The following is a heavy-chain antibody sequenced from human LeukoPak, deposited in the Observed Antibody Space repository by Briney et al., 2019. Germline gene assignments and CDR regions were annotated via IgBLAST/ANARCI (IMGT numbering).Heavy chain of an antibody. J-gene: IGHJ4*02. CDR1: GFTFSSYA. D-gene: IGHD2-2*01. V-gene: IGHV3-23*01. CDR3: AKDPGVVPAHYFDF. Sequence: GGSLRLSCAASGFTFSSYAMNWVRQAPGKGLEWVSGTGSTGVSTFYADSVKGRFTVSRDNSKNTLSLQMNSLRAEDTAVYYCAKDPGVVPAHYFDFWGQGTLVTVSS. CDR2: TGSTGVST.